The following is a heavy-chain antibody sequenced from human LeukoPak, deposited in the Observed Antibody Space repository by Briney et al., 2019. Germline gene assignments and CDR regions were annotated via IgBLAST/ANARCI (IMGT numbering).Heavy chain of an antibody. CDR1: GFTFSRYE. CDR2: ISSTGSTI. D-gene: IGHD6-19*01. V-gene: IGHV3-48*03. Sequence: GGSLRLSCAASGFTFSRYEMNWVRQARGRGLEWVSYISSTGSTIYYADSVKGRCTISRDNAKNSLYLQMNSLRAEDTAVYYCARISAVAGTGTLDYWGQGTLVTVSS. J-gene: IGHJ4*02. CDR3: ARISAVAGTGTLDY.